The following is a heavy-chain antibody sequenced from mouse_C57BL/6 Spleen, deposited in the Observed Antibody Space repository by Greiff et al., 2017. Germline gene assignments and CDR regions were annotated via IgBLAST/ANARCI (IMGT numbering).Heavy chain of an antibody. CDR2: INYDGSST. CDR1: GFTFSDYY. V-gene: IGHV5-16*01. D-gene: IGHD4-1*01. CDR3: ASGSFAY. Sequence: EVQLVESEGGLVQPGSSMKLSCTASGFTFSDYYMAWVRQVPEKGLEWVAKINYDGSSTYYLDSLKSRFIISRDNAKNILYLQMSSLKSEDTATYYCASGSFAYWGQGTLVTVSA. J-gene: IGHJ3*01.